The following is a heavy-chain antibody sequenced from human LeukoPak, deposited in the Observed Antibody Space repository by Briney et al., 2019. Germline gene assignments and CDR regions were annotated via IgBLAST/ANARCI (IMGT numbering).Heavy chain of an antibody. D-gene: IGHD3-10*01. J-gene: IGHJ3*02. CDR1: GGSISSGGYS. Sequence: SETLSLTCTVSGGSISSGGYSWSWIRQPPGKGLEWIGYIYHSGSTYYNPSLKSRVTISVDRSKNQFSLKLSSVTAADTAVYYCARAESYYYGSGDSGAFDIWGQGTMVTVSS. CDR2: IYHSGST. CDR3: ARAESYYYGSGDSGAFDI. V-gene: IGHV4-30-2*01.